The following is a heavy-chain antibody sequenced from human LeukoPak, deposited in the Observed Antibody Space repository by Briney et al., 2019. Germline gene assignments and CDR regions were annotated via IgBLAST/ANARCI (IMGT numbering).Heavy chain of an antibody. Sequence: GASVKVSCKASGYTFTSYAMNWVRQAPGQGLEWMGWINTNTGNPTYAQGFTGRFVFSLDTSVSTAYLQISSLKAGDTAVYFCARHATYYCGGNCYLAYYYYGLDVWGQGTTVTVSS. V-gene: IGHV7-4-1*02. D-gene: IGHD2-21*02. CDR3: ARHATYYCGGNCYLAYYYYGLDV. CDR2: INTNTGNP. J-gene: IGHJ6*02. CDR1: GYTFTSYA.